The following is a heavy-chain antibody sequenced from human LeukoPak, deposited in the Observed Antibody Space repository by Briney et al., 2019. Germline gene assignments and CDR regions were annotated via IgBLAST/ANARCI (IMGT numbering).Heavy chain of an antibody. D-gene: IGHD1-1*01. J-gene: IGHJ5*02. Sequence: PSETLSLTCTVSGGSISSYYWSWIRQPPGKGLEWIGHIYGSGSTNYNPSLKSRVTLSVDTSKNQYSLKLSSVTAADTAVYYCAREGTSGTHLNWFDPWGQGTLVTVSS. CDR3: AREGTSGTHLNWFDP. V-gene: IGHV4-59*01. CDR2: IYGSGST. CDR1: GGSISSYY.